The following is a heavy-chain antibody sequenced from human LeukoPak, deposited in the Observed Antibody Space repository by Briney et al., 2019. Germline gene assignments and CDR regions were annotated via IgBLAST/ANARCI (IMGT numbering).Heavy chain of an antibody. CDR1: GGSISSGDYY. D-gene: IGHD3-9*01. CDR3: ARGLRYFDWLLSASWFDP. CDR2: IYYSGST. J-gene: IGHJ5*02. Sequence: PSETLSLTCTVSGGSISSGDYYWSWIRQPPGKGLEWIGYIYYSGSTYYNPSLKSRVTISVDTSKNQFSLKLSSVTAADTAVYYWARGLRYFDWLLSASWFDPWGQGTLVTVSS. V-gene: IGHV4-30-4*01.